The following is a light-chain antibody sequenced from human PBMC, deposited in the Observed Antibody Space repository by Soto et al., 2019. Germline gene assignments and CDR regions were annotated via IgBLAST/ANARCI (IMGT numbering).Light chain of an antibody. CDR1: QSLHMIY. J-gene: IGKJ1*01. CDR3: HQYESSTQT. CDR2: DAS. Sequence: IVLTQSPGNRSLSPGERAALSCGASQSLHMIYLAWYQQHPGQAPRVLIYDASDRATGIPDKFSGIGSGTDFTLTISRLENEDFAVYDCHQYESSTQTFGQGTKVDI. V-gene: IGKV3-20*01.